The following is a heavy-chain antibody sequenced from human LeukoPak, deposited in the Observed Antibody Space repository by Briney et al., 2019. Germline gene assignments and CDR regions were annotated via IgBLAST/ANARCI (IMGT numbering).Heavy chain of an antibody. V-gene: IGHV4-39*02. Sequence: PSETLSLTCTVSGGSISSSSYYWGWIRQPPGKGLEWIGSIYYTGSTYYNPSLKSRVTISVDTSKNQFSLKLSSVTAADTAVYYCARDSNITPTRQQLVRPSDYWGQGTLVTVSS. J-gene: IGHJ4*02. D-gene: IGHD6-13*01. CDR2: IYYTGST. CDR1: GGSISSSSYY. CDR3: ARDSNITPTRQQLVRPSDY.